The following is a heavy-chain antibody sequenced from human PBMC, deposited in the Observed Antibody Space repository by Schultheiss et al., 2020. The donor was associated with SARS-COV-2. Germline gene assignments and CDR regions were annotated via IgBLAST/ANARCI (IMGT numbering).Heavy chain of an antibody. D-gene: IGHD3-3*01. V-gene: IGHV4-34*01. CDR1: GGSFSGYY. CDR3: ARELFGVGPYYYYGMDV. CDR2: INHSGST. J-gene: IGHJ6*02. Sequence: SETLSLTCAVYGGSFSGYYWSWIRQPPGKGLEWIGEINHSGSTNYNPSLKSRVTISVDTSKNQFSLKLSSVTAADTAVYYCARELFGVGPYYYYGMDVWGQGTTVTVSS.